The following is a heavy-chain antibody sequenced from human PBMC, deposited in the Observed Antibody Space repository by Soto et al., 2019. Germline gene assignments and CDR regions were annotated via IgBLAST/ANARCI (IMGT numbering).Heavy chain of an antibody. Sequence: GESLKISCKTSGYSFTDYWIGWVRQMPGKGLEWMAIIYPGDSNTKYSPSFQGQVTISADKSITTAYLQWSSLKASDTAMYYCARLRGYTNVHQWFDPWGQGTLVTVSS. CDR3: ARLRGYTNVHQWFDP. D-gene: IGHD1-1*01. CDR1: GYSFTDYW. J-gene: IGHJ5*02. V-gene: IGHV5-51*01. CDR2: IYPGDSNT.